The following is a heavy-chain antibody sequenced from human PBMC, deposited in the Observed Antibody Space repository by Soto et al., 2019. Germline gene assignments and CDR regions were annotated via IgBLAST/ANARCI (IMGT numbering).Heavy chain of an antibody. D-gene: IGHD3-9*01. CDR2: IRSKANSYAT. CDR1: GFTFSGSA. Sequence: PGGSLRLSCAASGFTFSGSAMHWVRQASGKGLEWVGRIRSKANSYATAYAASVKGRFTISRDDSKNTAYLQMNSLKTEDTAVYYCTRHDYYDILTGYPTYYYYMDVWGKGTTVTVSS. J-gene: IGHJ6*03. CDR3: TRHDYYDILTGYPTYYYYMDV. V-gene: IGHV3-73*01.